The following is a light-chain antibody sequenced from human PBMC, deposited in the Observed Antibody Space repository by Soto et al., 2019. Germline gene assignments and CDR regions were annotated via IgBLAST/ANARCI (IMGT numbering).Light chain of an antibody. CDR2: GAS. CDR1: HSVNSH. J-gene: IGKJ5*01. Sequence: MMMTQSPATLSVSPWERVTLSCRTSHSVNSHVARYQQKPGQAPRLLLYGASTRATGIPVRFSGSGFGTEFTLTISSLQSEDFAVYYCQQYKNWPLFGQGTRLEIK. CDR3: QQYKNWPL. V-gene: IGKV3-15*01.